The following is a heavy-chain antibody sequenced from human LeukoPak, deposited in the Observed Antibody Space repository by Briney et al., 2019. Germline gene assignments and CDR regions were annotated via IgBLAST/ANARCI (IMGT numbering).Heavy chain of an antibody. CDR1: GFTFTSSA. CDR3: ATGRGSGPSRT. Sequence: ASVKVSCKASGFTFTSSAMQWVRQARGQRLEWIGWIVVGSGNTNYAQKFQERVTITRDMSTSTAYMELSSLRSEDTAVCYCATGRGSGPSRTWGQGTLVTVSS. CDR2: IVVGSGNT. J-gene: IGHJ5*02. D-gene: IGHD2-15*01. V-gene: IGHV1-58*02.